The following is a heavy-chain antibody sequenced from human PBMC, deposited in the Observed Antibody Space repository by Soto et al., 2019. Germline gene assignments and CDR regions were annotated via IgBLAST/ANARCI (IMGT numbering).Heavy chain of an antibody. J-gene: IGHJ2*01. CDR3: ARGGSLYWYFDL. CDR1: GGTSRNYV. Sequence: SVKVSCKDSGGTSRNYVISWVRQAPGQGLEWMGGIIPSFGTPTYAQKFQGRVTITRDTSASTAYMELSSLRSEDTAVYYCARGGSLYWYFDLWGRGTLVTVSS. D-gene: IGHD1-26*01. CDR2: IIPSFGTP. V-gene: IGHV1-69*05.